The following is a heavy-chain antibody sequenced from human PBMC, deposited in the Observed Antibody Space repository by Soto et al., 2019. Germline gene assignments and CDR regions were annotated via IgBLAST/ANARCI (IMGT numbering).Heavy chain of an antibody. J-gene: IGHJ4*02. CDR1: GYTFSTYY. V-gene: IGHV1-46*01. CDR2: INPNGGST. D-gene: IGHD4-4*01. CDR3: SRYDYNGYYFDY. Sequence: QVQLVQSGAEVKKPGASVKVSCKASGYTFSTYYMHWVRQAPGQGYEWMGIINPNGGSTTYAQKFKGRVIMTRDTSTTTVYMELSSLRSEDTAVYDFSRYDYNGYYFDYWGQGTLVTVSS.